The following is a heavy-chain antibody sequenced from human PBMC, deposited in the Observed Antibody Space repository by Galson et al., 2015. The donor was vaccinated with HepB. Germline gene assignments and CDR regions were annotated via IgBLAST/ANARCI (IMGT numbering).Heavy chain of an antibody. D-gene: IGHD3-3*01. CDR2: ISGSGGST. Sequence: SLRLSCAASGFTFSSYAMSWVRQAPGKGLEWVSAISGSGGSTYYADSVKGRFTISRDNSKNTLYLQMNSLRAEDTAVYYCVRAELRFLEWLLYPHQPGDYYGMDVWGQGTTVTVSS. J-gene: IGHJ6*02. CDR3: VRAELRFLEWLLYPHQPGDYYGMDV. CDR1: GFTFSSYA. V-gene: IGHV3-23*01.